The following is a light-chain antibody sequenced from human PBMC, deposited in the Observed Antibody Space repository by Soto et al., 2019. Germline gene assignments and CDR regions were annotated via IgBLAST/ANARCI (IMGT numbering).Light chain of an antibody. Sequence: QSVLTQPPSASETPEQRVIISCSGSRSNIGSNNVYWYQQLPGTAPKLLIYSNDKRPSGVPDRFSGSKSGTSASLAITGLQSEDEADYYCAAWDDSLNGVYVFGPGTKLTVL. V-gene: IGLV1-44*01. CDR3: AAWDDSLNGVYV. CDR1: RSNIGSNN. CDR2: SND. J-gene: IGLJ1*01.